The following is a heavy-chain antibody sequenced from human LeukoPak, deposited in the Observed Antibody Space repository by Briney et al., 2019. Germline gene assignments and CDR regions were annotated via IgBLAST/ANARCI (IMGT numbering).Heavy chain of an antibody. D-gene: IGHD3-22*01. V-gene: IGHV3-48*04. Sequence: GGSLRLSCAASGFTFSSYSMNWVRQAPGKGLEWVSYISSSGSTIYYADSVKGRFTISRDNAKNSLYLQMNSLRAEDTAVYYCAREDDSYDSSGYYYYYYGMDVWGQGTTVTVSS. CDR1: GFTFSSYS. CDR2: ISSSGSTI. J-gene: IGHJ6*02. CDR3: AREDDSYDSSGYYYYYYGMDV.